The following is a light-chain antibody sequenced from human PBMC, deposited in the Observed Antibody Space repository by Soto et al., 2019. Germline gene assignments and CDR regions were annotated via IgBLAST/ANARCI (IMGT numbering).Light chain of an antibody. CDR3: QQRSNWPPIT. CDR1: QSISSW. Sequence: DIQMTQSPSTLSASGGDRVTITCRASQSISSWLAWYQQKPGKAPKLLIYDASSLESGVPSRFSGSGSGTEFTLTISSLQPDDFAVYYCQQRSNWPPITFGQGTRLENK. V-gene: IGKV1-5*01. CDR2: DAS. J-gene: IGKJ5*01.